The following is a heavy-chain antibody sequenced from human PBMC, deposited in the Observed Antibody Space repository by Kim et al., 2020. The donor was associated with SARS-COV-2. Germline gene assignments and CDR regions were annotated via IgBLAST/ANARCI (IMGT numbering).Heavy chain of an antibody. D-gene: IGHD5-18*01. Sequence: ASVKVSCKASGYTFTSYAMHWVRQAPGQRLEWMGWINAGNGNTKYSQKFQGRVTITRDTSASTAYMELSSLRSEDTAVYYCASSTGYSYHFDYWGQGTLVTVYS. CDR3: ASSTGYSYHFDY. J-gene: IGHJ4*02. CDR2: INAGNGNT. V-gene: IGHV1-3*01. CDR1: GYTFTSYA.